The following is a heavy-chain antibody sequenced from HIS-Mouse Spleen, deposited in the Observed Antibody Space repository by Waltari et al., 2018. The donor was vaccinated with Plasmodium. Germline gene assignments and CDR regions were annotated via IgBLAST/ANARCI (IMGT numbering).Heavy chain of an antibody. Sequence: EVQLVESGGGLVKPGGSLRLSCSASGFPFISYSITWVRQAPGKGLEWVSSISSSSSYIYYADSVKGRFTISRDNAKNSLYLQMNSLRAEDTAVYYCARDTRLEVRSYWYFDLWGRGTLVTVSS. CDR1: GFPFISYS. V-gene: IGHV3-21*01. D-gene: IGHD3-3*01. CDR3: ARDTRLEVRSYWYFDL. J-gene: IGHJ2*01. CDR2: ISSSSSYI.